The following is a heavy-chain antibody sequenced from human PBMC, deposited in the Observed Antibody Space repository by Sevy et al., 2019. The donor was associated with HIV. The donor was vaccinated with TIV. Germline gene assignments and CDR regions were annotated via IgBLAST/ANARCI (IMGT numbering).Heavy chain of an antibody. CDR1: GFTFSDYY. CDR2: ISSSSSYT. Sequence: GGSLRLSCAASGFTFSDYYMSWIRQAPGKGLEWVSYISSSSSYTNYADSAKGRFTISRDNAKNSLYLQMNSLRAEDTAVYYCAREGAGYYDSSGYYLWGQGTLVTVSS. D-gene: IGHD3-22*01. V-gene: IGHV3-11*06. CDR3: AREGAGYYDSSGYYL. J-gene: IGHJ5*02.